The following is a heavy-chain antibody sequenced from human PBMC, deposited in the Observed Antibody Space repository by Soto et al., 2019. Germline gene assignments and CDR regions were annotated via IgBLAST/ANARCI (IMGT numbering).Heavy chain of an antibody. CDR3: ANLFYYYDSSGYYYFDY. J-gene: IGHJ4*02. Sequence: PGGSLRLSCAASGFTFSSYAVSWVRQAPGKGPEWISSISGSGSTIYYADSVKGRFTISRDNSKNTLYLQMSSLRAEDTAVYYCANLFYYYDSSGYYYFDYWGQGTLVTVSS. D-gene: IGHD3-22*01. CDR1: GFTFSSYA. CDR2: ISGSGSTI. V-gene: IGHV3-23*01.